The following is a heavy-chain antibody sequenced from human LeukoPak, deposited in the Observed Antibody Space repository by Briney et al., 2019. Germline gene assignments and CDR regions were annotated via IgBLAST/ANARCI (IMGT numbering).Heavy chain of an antibody. Sequence: GRSLSLSCPASGFTFSNYAMHWVRQAPGKGLEWMTVISFDGNNKYYDDSVKGRLTISRDKSKNTLYQQMNSMRAEDTAVYYCARTFWDKSNGYDYYFDYWGQGSLVTVSS. D-gene: IGHD5-12*01. CDR2: ISFDGNNK. J-gene: IGHJ4*02. CDR3: ARTFWDKSNGYDYYFDY. CDR1: GFTFSNYA. V-gene: IGHV3-30*04.